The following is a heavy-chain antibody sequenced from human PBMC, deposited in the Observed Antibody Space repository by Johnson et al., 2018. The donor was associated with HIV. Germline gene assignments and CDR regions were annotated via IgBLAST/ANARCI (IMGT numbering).Heavy chain of an antibody. V-gene: IGHV3-13*01. J-gene: IGHJ3*02. CDR2: IGTAGDT. CDR1: GFTFSSYD. D-gene: IGHD1-26*01. CDR3: AKDQWELSRGAFDI. Sequence: EQLVESGGGVVQPGRSLRLSCAASGFTFSSYDMHWVRQATGKGLEWVSAIGTAGDTYYPGSVKGRFTISRENAKNSLYLQMNSLRAEDTAVYYCAKDQWELSRGAFDIWGQGTMVTVSS.